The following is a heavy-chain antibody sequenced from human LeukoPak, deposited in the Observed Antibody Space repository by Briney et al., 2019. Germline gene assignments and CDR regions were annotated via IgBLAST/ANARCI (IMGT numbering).Heavy chain of an antibody. Sequence: GGSLRLSCAASGFTFSSYAMHWVRQAPGKGLEWVAVISYDGSNKYYADSVKGRFTISRDNSKNTLYLQMNSLRAEDTAVYYCARVDTAMALYYYYMDVWGKGTTVTVSS. CDR2: ISYDGSNK. CDR1: GFTFSSYA. D-gene: IGHD5-18*01. CDR3: ARVDTAMALYYYYMDV. J-gene: IGHJ6*03. V-gene: IGHV3-30-3*01.